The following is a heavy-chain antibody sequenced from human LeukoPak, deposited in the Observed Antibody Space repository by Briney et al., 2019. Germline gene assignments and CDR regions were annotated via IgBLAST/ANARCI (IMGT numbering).Heavy chain of an antibody. V-gene: IGHV1-24*01. J-gene: IGHJ4*02. CDR1: GYTLTESS. CDR2: FDPEDGET. CDR3: ATDYYYDSSGSYYTVDY. D-gene: IGHD3-22*01. Sequence: ASVTVSCKVSGYTLTESSMHWVRQAPGKGLEWMGGFDPEDGETFYAQRFQGRVTMTEDTSTDTAYMVLSSLRSEDTAVYYCATDYYYDSSGSYYTVDYWGQGTLVTVSS.